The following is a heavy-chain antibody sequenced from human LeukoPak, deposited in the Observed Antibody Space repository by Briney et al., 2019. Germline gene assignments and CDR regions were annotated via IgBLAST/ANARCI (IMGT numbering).Heavy chain of an antibody. CDR1: GGSFSGYY. CDR2: IYDSGST. D-gene: IGHD3-22*01. CDR3: ASLTTADAFDI. Sequence: PSETLSLTCAVYGGSFSGYYWSWIRQPPGKGLEWIGYIYDSGSTNYNPSLKSRVTISVDTSKNQFSLKLSSVTAADTAVFYSASLTTADAFDIWGQGTMVTVSS. V-gene: IGHV4-59*01. J-gene: IGHJ3*02.